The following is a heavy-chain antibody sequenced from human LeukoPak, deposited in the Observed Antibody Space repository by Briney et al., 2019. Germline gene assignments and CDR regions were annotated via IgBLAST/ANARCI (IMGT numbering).Heavy chain of an antibody. CDR1: GFTFSSYA. J-gene: IGHJ4*02. CDR3: ARSYYYDSSGSYYFDY. Sequence: GGSLRLSCAASGFTFSSYAMSWVRQAPGKGLEWVSAISGSGGSTFYADSVKGRFTISRDNSKNTLYLQMNSLRAEDTAVYYCARSYYYDSSGSYYFDYWGQGTLVTVSS. CDR2: ISGSGGST. D-gene: IGHD3-22*01. V-gene: IGHV3-23*01.